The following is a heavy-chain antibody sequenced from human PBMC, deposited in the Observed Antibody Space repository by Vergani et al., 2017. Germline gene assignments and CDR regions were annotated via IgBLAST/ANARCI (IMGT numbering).Heavy chain of an antibody. D-gene: IGHD2/OR15-2a*01. V-gene: IGHV3-23*01. CDR3: ANSVIAGNVGVAYFGMDV. Sequence: EVQLLESGGGLVQPGGSLRLSCAASGFTFSSYAMSWVRQAPGKGLEWVSVISGSGGSTYYADSVKGRFTISRDKSQNTVNLQMNSLRTEDTAVYFCANSVIAGNVGVAYFGMDVWGRGTTVTVSS. CDR2: ISGSGGST. CDR1: GFTFSSYA. J-gene: IGHJ6*02.